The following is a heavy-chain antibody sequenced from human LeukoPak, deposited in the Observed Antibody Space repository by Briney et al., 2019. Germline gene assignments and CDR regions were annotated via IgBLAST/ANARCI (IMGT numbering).Heavy chain of an antibody. J-gene: IGHJ4*02. CDR3: TTAVGGTEDFDY. CDR1: GFTFRNAW. D-gene: IGHD1-26*01. V-gene: IGHV3-15*01. Sequence: PGGSLRLSCAASGFTFRNAWMSWVRQAPGKGLEWVGRIKKKTEGGTTDYAAPVKGRFTTSRDDSKNTLYLQMNSLKTEDTAVYYCTTAVGGTEDFDYWGQGTLVTVSS. CDR2: IKKKTEGGTT.